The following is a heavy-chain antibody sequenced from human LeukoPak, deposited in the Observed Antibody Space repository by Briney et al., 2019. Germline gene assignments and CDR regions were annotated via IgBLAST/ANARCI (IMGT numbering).Heavy chain of an antibody. CDR3: ARAGHSWHYYFDY. J-gene: IGHJ4*02. Sequence: SETLSLTCTVSGGSISSYYWSWIRQPPGKGLEWLGHISYSGETNYNPSLKSRVTISVDTSKNHFSLNLSSVTAGDTAVYYCARAGHSWHYYFDYWGQGTLVTVSS. CDR2: ISYSGET. V-gene: IGHV4-59*01. CDR1: GGSISSYY. D-gene: IGHD6-13*01.